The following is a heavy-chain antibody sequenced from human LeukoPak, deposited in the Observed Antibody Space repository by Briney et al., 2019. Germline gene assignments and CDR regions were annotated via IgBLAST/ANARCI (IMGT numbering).Heavy chain of an antibody. CDR1: GFTFCGFD. J-gene: IGHJ6*03. CDR3: ARSGRGVDSFYFYMDV. Sequence: GGSLRLSCATSGFTFCGFDMSRVRQAPGKGLQWVSSIRGGGGDSDYVDFVKGRFTISRDNAKNSLYLQMNSLRAEDTAVYYCARSGRGVDSFYFYMDVWGKGTTVTVSS. CDR2: IRGGGGDS. V-gene: IGHV3-23*01. D-gene: IGHD3-10*01.